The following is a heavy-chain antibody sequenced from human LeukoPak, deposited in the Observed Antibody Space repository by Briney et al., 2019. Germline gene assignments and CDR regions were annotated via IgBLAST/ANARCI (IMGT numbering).Heavy chain of an antibody. V-gene: IGHV3-21*01. CDR3: ANWAGYCSSGYYFAGSVFN. Sequence: PGGSLRLSCVVSGFTFSSHSMHWVRQAPGKGLEWVSSISGSSSYIFYADSVKGRLTVSRDNAKNTLYLQMNSLGDEDTAVYYCANWAGYCSSGYYFAGSVFNWGQGTLFTVSS. CDR2: ISGSSSYI. D-gene: IGHD3-22*01. CDR1: GFTFSSHS. J-gene: IGHJ4*02.